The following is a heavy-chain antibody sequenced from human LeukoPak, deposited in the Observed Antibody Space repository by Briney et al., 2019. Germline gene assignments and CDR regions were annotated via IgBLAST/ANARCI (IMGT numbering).Heavy chain of an antibody. D-gene: IGHD3-16*01. CDR1: GYTFTSYC. V-gene: IGHV1-18*01. J-gene: IGHJ4*02. Sequence: ASVKVSCKASGYTFTSYCISWVRQAPGQGLEWMGWISAYNGNTTYAQKLQGSVTMTTHTSTSTAYMELRSLRSDDTAVYYCARRDYVWGSPLDYWGQGTLVTVSS. CDR2: ISAYNGNT. CDR3: ARRDYVWGSPLDY.